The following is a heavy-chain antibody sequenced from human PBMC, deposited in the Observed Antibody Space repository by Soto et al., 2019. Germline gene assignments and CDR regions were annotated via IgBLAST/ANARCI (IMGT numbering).Heavy chain of an antibody. Sequence: ASETLSLTCHVSGGPLNSPYYYWTWIRPSPGKGLEWIGYIYYSGSTYYNPSLKSRLTISVDTSKNQFSLKLNSVAAADTAVYYCARENSGYDPTGSFDYWGQGTLVTVSS. D-gene: IGHD5-12*01. V-gene: IGHV4-30-4*01. CDR3: ARENSGYDPTGSFDY. J-gene: IGHJ4*02. CDR1: GGPLNSPYYY. CDR2: IYYSGST.